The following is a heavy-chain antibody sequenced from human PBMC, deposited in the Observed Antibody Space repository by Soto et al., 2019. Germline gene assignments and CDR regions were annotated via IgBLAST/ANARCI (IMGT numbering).Heavy chain of an antibody. J-gene: IGHJ4*02. CDR3: ARDKGIQLWLLA. CDR1: GFTFTNYA. D-gene: IGHD5-18*01. Sequence: LLKVSCKGSGFTFTNYAMHWVRQAPGQGLEWMGWINAGNGNTQYSQKFQGRVTFTRDTSANTAYMELSSLTSEDTAVYYCARDKGIQLWLLAWGQGTLVTVSS. CDR2: INAGNGNT. V-gene: IGHV1-3*01.